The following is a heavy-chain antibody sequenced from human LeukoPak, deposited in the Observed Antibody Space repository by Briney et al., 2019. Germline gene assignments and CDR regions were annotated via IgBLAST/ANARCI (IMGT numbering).Heavy chain of an antibody. J-gene: IGHJ4*02. Sequence: ASVKVSCKASGGTFSSYAISWVRQAPGQGLEWMGGIIPIFGTANYAQKFQGRVTITTDESTSTAYMELSSLRSEDTAVYYCARGAESWELFTLFDYWDQGTLVTVSS. CDR2: IIPIFGTA. V-gene: IGHV1-69*05. D-gene: IGHD1-26*01. CDR1: GGTFSSYA. CDR3: ARGAESWELFTLFDY.